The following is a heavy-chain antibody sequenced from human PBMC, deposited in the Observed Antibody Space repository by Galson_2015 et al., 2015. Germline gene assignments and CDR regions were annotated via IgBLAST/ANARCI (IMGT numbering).Heavy chain of an antibody. CDR2: ISYDGSNK. V-gene: IGHV3-30*18. CDR3: AKLSWAAAGSLLGDAFDI. Sequence: SRRLSCAASGFTFSSYGMHWVRQAPGKGLEWVAVISYDGSNKYYADSVKGRFTISRDNSKNTLYLQMNSLRAEDTAVYYCAKLSWAAAGSLLGDAFDIWGQGTMVTVSS. J-gene: IGHJ3*02. CDR1: GFTFSSYG. D-gene: IGHD3-10*01.